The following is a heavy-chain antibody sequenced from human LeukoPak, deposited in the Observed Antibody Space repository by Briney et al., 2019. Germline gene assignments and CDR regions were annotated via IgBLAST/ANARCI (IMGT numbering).Heavy chain of an antibody. D-gene: IGHD3-16*01. CDR2: IKQDGSET. CDR1: GFTFSSYL. CDR3: ARHRGTYYDY. J-gene: IGHJ4*02. V-gene: IGHV3-7*01. Sequence: PGGSLRLSCAASGFTFSSYLMSWVRQAPGKGLEGVANIKQDGSETYYVVSVRGRFTISRDNAKNSLYLQMNSLRAEDTAVYYCARHRGTYYDYWGQGTLVTVSS.